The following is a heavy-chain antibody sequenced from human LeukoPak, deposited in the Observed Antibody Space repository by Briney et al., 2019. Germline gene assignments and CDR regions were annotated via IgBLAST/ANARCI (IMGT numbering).Heavy chain of an antibody. J-gene: IGHJ3*02. CDR3: ARDYSVEMATKTDAFDI. CDR1: GYTFTGYY. D-gene: IGHD5-24*01. Sequence: ASVKVSCKASGYTFTGYYMHWVRQAPGQGLEWMGWINPNSGGTNYAQKFQGRVTMTRNTSISTAYMELSSLRSEDTAVYYCARDYSVEMATKTDAFDIWGQGTMVTVSS. CDR2: INPNSGGT. V-gene: IGHV1-2*02.